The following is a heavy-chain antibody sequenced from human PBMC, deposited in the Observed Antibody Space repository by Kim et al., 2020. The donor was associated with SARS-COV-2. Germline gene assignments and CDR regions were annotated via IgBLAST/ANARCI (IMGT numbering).Heavy chain of an antibody. J-gene: IGHJ3*02. D-gene: IGHD1-26*01. CDR3: ARLRVGAFFDI. Sequence: ADSVRGRFHISRHNSKNTLYLQMNSLRAEDTAVYYCARLRVGAFFDIWGQGTMVTVSS. V-gene: IGHV3-66*04.